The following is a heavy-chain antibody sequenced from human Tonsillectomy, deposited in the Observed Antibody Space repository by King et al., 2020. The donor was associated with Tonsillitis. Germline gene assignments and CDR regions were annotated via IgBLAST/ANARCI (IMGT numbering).Heavy chain of an antibody. CDR1: GFTFSRYA. CDR3: ARFIDY. J-gene: IGHJ4*02. Sequence: QLVESGGGVGQPGRSLRLSCAASGFTFSRYAMHWVRQAPGKGLEWGAGILYYGSNKYYAESLKGRFTIPRHNSKNTLYLQMNSLRAEDTAVYYCARFIDYWGQGTLVTVSS. CDR2: ILYYGSNK. V-gene: IGHV3-30-3*01.